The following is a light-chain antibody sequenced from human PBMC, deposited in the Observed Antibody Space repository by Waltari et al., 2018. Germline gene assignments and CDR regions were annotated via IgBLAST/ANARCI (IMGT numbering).Light chain of an antibody. CDR2: GAS. J-gene: IGKJ3*01. V-gene: IGKV1-27*01. Sequence: DIQMTQSPSSLSASVGDRVTITCRASQGIYNYLAWYQQRPGKVPKLLIYGASTLQSGVPSRFSGSGSGTDFTLTISSLQPEDVATYYCQQYYTPPLTFGPGTKVDIK. CDR1: QGIYNY. CDR3: QQYYTPPLT.